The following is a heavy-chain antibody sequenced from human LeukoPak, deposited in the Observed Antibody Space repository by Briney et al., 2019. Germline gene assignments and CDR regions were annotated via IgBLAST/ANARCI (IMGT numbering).Heavy chain of an antibody. V-gene: IGHV3-74*01. Sequence: PGGSLRLSCAASGFTFSSYWMHWVRQAPGKGLVWVSRINSDGSSTSYADSVKGRFTISRDNAKNTLYLQMNSLRAEDTAVYYCAAVNYYDSSGYYYFDYWGQGTLVTVSS. CDR1: GFTFSSYW. CDR3: AAVNYYDSSGYYYFDY. J-gene: IGHJ4*02. CDR2: INSDGSST. D-gene: IGHD3-22*01.